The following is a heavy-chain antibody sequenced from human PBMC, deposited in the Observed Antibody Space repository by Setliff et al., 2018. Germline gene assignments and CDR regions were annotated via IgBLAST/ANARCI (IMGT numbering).Heavy chain of an antibody. CDR3: ARLAGTMTIYGYYHYYMDV. CDR1: GFTFSNYL. D-gene: IGHD3-22*01. Sequence: GGSLRLSCAASGFTFSNYLMSWVRQAPGKGLEWVAIIKQDGSEKYYVDSVKGRFTISRDNAKSSLYLQMNSLRAEDTAVYYCARLAGTMTIYGYYHYYMDVWGKGTTVTVSS. CDR2: IKQDGSEK. J-gene: IGHJ6*03. V-gene: IGHV3-7*01.